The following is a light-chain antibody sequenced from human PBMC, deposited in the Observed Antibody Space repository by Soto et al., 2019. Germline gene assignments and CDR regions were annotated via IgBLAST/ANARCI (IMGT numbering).Light chain of an antibody. J-gene: IGKJ2*01. Sequence: DIQMTQSPSSLSASVGDRVTITSRARQSISSYLNWYQQKPGKAPKLLIYAASSLQSGVPSRFSGSGSGTDFTLTISSLQPEDFATYYCQHSYSTPRYTFGQGTKLEI. CDR1: QSISSY. V-gene: IGKV1-39*01. CDR3: QHSYSTPRYT. CDR2: AAS.